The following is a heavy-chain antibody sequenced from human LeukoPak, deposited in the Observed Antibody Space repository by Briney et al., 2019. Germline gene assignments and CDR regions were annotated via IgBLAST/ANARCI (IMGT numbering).Heavy chain of an antibody. V-gene: IGHV4-59*08. CDR2: IYYSGST. D-gene: IGHD3-9*01. CDR1: GGSISSYY. J-gene: IGHJ5*02. CDR3: ARSNYDILTGYSGCFDP. Sequence: SETLSLTCTVSGGSISSYYWSWIRQPPGKGLEWIGYIYYSGSTNYNPSLKSRVTISVDTSKNQFSLKLSSVTAADTAVYYCARSNYDILTGYSGCFDPWGQGTRVSVS.